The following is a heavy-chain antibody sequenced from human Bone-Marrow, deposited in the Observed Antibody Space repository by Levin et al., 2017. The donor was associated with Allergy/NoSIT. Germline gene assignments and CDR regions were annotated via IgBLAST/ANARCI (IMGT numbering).Heavy chain of an antibody. CDR3: ARVAGGLHLGELSLQYFDY. V-gene: IGHV1-69*13. D-gene: IGHD3-16*02. J-gene: IGHJ4*02. CDR1: GGTFSSYA. CDR2: IIPIFGTA. Sequence: SVKVSCKASGGTFSSYAISWVRQAPGQGLEWMGGIIPIFGTANYAQKFQGRVTITADESTSTAYMELSSLRSEDTAVYYCARVAGGLHLGELSLQYFDYWGQGTLVTVSS.